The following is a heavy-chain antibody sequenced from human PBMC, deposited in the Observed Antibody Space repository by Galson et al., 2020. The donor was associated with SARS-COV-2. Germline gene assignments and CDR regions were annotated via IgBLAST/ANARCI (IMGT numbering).Heavy chain of an antibody. D-gene: IGHD4-17*01. V-gene: IGHV4-39*07. CDR1: GASISSSSYY. CDR3: GRVGDFKAIWYFDV. Sequence: SETLSLTCTVPGASISSSSYYWGWIRQPPGKALEWIGSVDYRGSNYYKPSLKSRVTMSVDTSKNQFSLTLTSVTAADTAVYFCGRVGDFKAIWYFDVWGRGTLVTVSS. CDR2: VDYRGSN. J-gene: IGHJ2*01.